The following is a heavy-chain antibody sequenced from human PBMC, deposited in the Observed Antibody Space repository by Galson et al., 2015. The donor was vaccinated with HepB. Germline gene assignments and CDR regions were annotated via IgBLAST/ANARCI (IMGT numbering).Heavy chain of an antibody. CDR2: ISSSSSYI. V-gene: IGHV3-21*01. CDR3: ARVHDSEAFDI. Sequence: SLRLSCAASGFTFSSYSMNWVRQAPGKGLEWVSSISSSSSYIYYADSVKGRFTISRDNAKNSLYLQMNSLRAEDTAVYYCARVHDSEAFDIWGQGTMVTVSS. J-gene: IGHJ3*02. CDR1: GFTFSSYS. D-gene: IGHD3-16*01.